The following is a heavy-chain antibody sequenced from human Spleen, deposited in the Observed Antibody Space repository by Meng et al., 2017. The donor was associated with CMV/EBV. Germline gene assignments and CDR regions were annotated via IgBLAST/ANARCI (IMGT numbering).Heavy chain of an antibody. J-gene: IGHJ5*02. D-gene: IGHD1-1*01. CDR1: GGSFSNYV. Sequence: CKASGGSFSNYVIAWVRQAPGQGLEWMGQITPIFGTTHYAQRFQGRVTITADESTNTAYMEVSSLTSEDTAVYYCAKDKALSGWFDPWGQGTLVTVSS. CDR3: AKDKALSGWFDP. V-gene: IGHV1-69*01. CDR2: ITPIFGTT.